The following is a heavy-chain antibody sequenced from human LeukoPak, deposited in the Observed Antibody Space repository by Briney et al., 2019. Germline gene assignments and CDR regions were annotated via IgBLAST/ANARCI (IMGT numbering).Heavy chain of an antibody. D-gene: IGHD2-2*01. J-gene: IGHJ3*02. V-gene: IGHV4-31*03. CDR3: AREVGRYCSSTSCYDDAFDI. CDR1: GGSISSGGYY. CDR2: IYYSGST. Sequence: PSQTLSLTCTVSGGSISSGGYYWSWIRQHPGKGLEWIGCIYYSGSTYYNPSLKSRVTISVDTSKNQFSLKLSSVTAADTAVYYCAREVGRYCSSTSCYDDAFDIWGQGTMVTVSS.